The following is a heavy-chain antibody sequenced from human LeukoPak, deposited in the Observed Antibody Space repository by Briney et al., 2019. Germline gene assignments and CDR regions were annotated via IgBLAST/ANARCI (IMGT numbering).Heavy chain of an antibody. Sequence: SETLSLTCTVSGGSISTTSYYWGWIRQPPGKGLEWVGIIYYSGSTYYNPSLKNRITISVDTSKNQFSLKLSSVTAADTAVYYCARDLVKSSGYRGGLGYWGQGTLVTVSS. V-gene: IGHV4-39*07. J-gene: IGHJ4*02. CDR2: IYYSGST. D-gene: IGHD3-22*01. CDR1: GGSISTTSYY. CDR3: ARDLVKSSGYRGGLGY.